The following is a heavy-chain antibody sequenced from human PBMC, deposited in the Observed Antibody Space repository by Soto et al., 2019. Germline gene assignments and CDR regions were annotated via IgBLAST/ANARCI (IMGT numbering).Heavy chain of an antibody. V-gene: IGHV1-18*01. Sequence: QVQLVQSGGEVKKPGAAVKVSCKASGYTFTTFGIGWVRLASGQGLEWMGWISAYSGNTEYPDKLQGRVTMTIDTSTSTTYMELRSLRSDDTAVYYCARAFCSGGSCNLDYWGQGALVTVSS. J-gene: IGHJ4*02. CDR1: GYTFTTFG. CDR2: ISAYSGNT. CDR3: ARAFCSGGSCNLDY. D-gene: IGHD2-15*01.